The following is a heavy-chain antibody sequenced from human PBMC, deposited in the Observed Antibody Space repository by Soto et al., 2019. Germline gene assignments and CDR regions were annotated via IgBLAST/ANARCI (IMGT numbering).Heavy chain of an antibody. Sequence: GGSLRLSCAASGFTFSSYGMHWVRQAPGKGLEWVAVISYDGSNKYYTDSVKGRFTISRDNSKNTLYLQMNSLRAEDTAVYYCAKEAVVDYYDSSGYYLDYWGQGTLVTVSS. J-gene: IGHJ4*02. D-gene: IGHD3-22*01. CDR1: GFTFSSYG. CDR3: AKEAVVDYYDSSGYYLDY. V-gene: IGHV3-30*18. CDR2: ISYDGSNK.